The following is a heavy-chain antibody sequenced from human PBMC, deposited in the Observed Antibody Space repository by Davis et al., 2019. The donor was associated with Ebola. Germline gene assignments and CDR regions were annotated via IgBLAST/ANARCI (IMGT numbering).Heavy chain of an antibody. J-gene: IGHJ4*02. Sequence: GESLKISCTASGFTFNHAWMSWVRQAPGKGLVWVSRIKGDGSHTIYADSVKGRFTISRDNAKNTLYLQMNSLRAEDTAVYYCVRDNDFWSFDWWGQGTLVTVSS. CDR1: GFTFNHAW. CDR3: VRDNDFWSFDW. D-gene: IGHD3-3*01. V-gene: IGHV3-74*01. CDR2: IKGDGSHT.